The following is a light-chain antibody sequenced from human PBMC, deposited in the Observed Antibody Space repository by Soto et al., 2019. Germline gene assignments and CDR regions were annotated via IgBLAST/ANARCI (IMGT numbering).Light chain of an antibody. CDR3: GTWDKSLSAGV. Sequence: QSVLIQPPSVSGSPGQSVTISCTGTSSDVGSYDYVSWYQQHPGTVPKPMIYNVNTQPSGVPDRFSGSKSGNTASMTISGLQAEDEADYYCGTWDKSLSAGVFGGGTKLTVL. CDR1: SSDVGSYDY. V-gene: IGLV2-11*01. CDR2: NVN. J-gene: IGLJ3*02.